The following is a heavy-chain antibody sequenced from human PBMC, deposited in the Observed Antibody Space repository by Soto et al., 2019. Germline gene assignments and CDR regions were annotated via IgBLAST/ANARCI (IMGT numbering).Heavy chain of an antibody. CDR1: GFSLSTSGMS. V-gene: IGHV2-70*01. D-gene: IGHD3-10*01. J-gene: IGHJ5*02. CDR3: ARSYGSGSYTPNWFDP. Sequence: SGPTLVNPTQTLTLTCTFSGFSLSTSGMSVSWIRQPPGKALEWLALIDWDDDKYYSTSLKTRLTISKDTSKNQVVLTMTNMDPVDTATYYCARSYGSGSYTPNWFDPWGQGTLVTVSS. CDR2: IDWDDDK.